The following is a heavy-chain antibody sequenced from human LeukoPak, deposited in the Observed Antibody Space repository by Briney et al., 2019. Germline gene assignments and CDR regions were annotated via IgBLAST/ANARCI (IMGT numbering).Heavy chain of an antibody. D-gene: IGHD3-22*01. J-gene: IGHJ4*02. CDR2: INPDSSGT. CDR1: GYTLTGYY. Sequence: GASVKVSCKASGYTLTGYYMHWVRQAPGQGLEWVGWINPDSSGTNYAQKFQGRVTMTRDTSIRTAYMELSRLRSDDTAVYYCARVDDRGHYYDSSGPRKLFDYWGQGTLVTVSS. V-gene: IGHV1-2*02. CDR3: ARVDDRGHYYDSSGPRKLFDY.